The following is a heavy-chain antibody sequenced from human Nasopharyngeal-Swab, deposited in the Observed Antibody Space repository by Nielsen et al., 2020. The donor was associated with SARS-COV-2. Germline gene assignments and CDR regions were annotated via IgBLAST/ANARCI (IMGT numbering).Heavy chain of an antibody. CDR2: INQGGIEK. CDR1: GFPFRNYY. V-gene: IGHV3-7*04. J-gene: IGHJ4*02. Sequence: GGSLRLSCAASGFPFRNYYMTWVRQPPGKGPEWVANINQGGIEKKYVDSVKGRFTISRDDATNSVHLQMNSLRADDTAVYYCAREAYYNAVDYWGQGTLVTVSS. D-gene: IGHD3-10*01. CDR3: AREAYYNAVDY.